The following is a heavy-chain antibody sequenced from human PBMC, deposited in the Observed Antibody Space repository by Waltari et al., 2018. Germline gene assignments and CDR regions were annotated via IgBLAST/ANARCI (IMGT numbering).Heavy chain of an antibody. J-gene: IGHJ4*02. CDR1: GCSIRSYY. CDR2: IYYSGST. V-gene: IGHV4-59*01. D-gene: IGHD6-13*01. Sequence: QVQLQESGPGLVKPSETLSLTCPVSGCSIRSYYWSWFRQPPGKGLEWIGYIYYSGSTNYNPSLKSRVTISVDTSKNQFSLKLSSVTAADTAVYYCARGIGYSSSWYVHFDYWGQGTLVTVSS. CDR3: ARGIGYSSSWYVHFDY.